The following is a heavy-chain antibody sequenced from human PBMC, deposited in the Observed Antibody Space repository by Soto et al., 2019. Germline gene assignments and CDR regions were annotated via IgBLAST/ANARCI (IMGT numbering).Heavy chain of an antibody. D-gene: IGHD4-4*01. CDR2: IYPGDSDT. CDR3: ATGTTVSTYRYYYFEY. J-gene: IGHJ4*02. Sequence: GESLKISCKGSGYDFTTHWIAWVRQMPGKGLEWVGIIYPGDSDTRYSPSFQGQVIISVDNLIRTAYLQWDSLKASDTAMYYCATGTTVSTYRYYYFEYWGQGTQVTVSS. V-gene: IGHV5-51*01. CDR1: GYDFTTHW.